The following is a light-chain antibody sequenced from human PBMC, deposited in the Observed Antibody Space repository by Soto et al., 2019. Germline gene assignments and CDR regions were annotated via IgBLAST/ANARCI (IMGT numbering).Light chain of an antibody. CDR3: QQYNSYWT. CDR1: QRISSW. J-gene: IGKJ1*01. Sequence: DIQMTQSPSTLSASVGDRVTITCRASQRISSWLAWYQQKPGKAPKLLIYNASSLESGVPSRFSGSGSGTEFTLTISSLQPDDFATYYCQQYNSYWTCGQGTNVEIK. V-gene: IGKV1-5*03. CDR2: NAS.